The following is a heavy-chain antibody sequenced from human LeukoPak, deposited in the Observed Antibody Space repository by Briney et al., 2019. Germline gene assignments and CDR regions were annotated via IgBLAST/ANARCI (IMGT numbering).Heavy chain of an antibody. CDR2: IYYSGST. D-gene: IGHD5-12*01. CDR1: GGSLSSGDYY. J-gene: IGHJ3*02. V-gene: IGHV4-30-4*01. CDR3: ARARGWGAFDI. Sequence: SETLSLTCTVSGGSLSSGDYYWSWLRQPPGKGLEWIGYIYYSGSTYYNPPLKSRVTISVDTSKNQFSLKLSSVTAADTAVYYCARARGWGAFDIWGQGTMVTVSS.